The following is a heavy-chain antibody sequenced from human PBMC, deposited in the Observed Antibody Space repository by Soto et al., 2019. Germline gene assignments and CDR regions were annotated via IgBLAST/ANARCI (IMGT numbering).Heavy chain of an antibody. V-gene: IGHV4-38-2*01. Sequence: SETLSLTCAVSGYSISSGYYWGWSRQPPGXGLEWIGSIYHSGSTYYNPSLKSRVTISVDTSKNQFSLKLSSVTAADTAVYYCARVAYYYDSSGRIRSYYFDYWGQGTLVTVSS. CDR2: IYHSGST. CDR1: GYSISSGYY. J-gene: IGHJ4*02. D-gene: IGHD3-22*01. CDR3: ARVAYYYDSSGRIRSYYFDY.